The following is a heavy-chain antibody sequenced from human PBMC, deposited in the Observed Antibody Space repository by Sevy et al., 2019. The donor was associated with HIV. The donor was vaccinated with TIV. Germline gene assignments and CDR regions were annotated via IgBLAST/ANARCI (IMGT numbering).Heavy chain of an antibody. D-gene: IGHD6-19*01. CDR3: ARELGIAVFDY. CDR1: GGTFSSYA. Sequence: ASLKVSCKASGGTFSSYAISWVRQAPGQGLEWMGGIIPIFGTANYAQKFQGRVTITADESTSTAYMELSGLRSEDTAVYYCARELGIAVFDYWGQGTLVTVSS. CDR2: IIPIFGTA. J-gene: IGHJ4*02. V-gene: IGHV1-69*13.